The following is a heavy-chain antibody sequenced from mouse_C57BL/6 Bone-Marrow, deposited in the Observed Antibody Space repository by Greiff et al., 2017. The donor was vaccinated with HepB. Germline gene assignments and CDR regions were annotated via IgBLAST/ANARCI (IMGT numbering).Heavy chain of an antibody. CDR2: INPGSGGT. CDR1: GYAFTNYL. CDR3: ARWGSNPYYYAMDY. Sequence: QVQLQQSGAELVRPGTSVKVSCKASGYAFTNYLIEWVKQRPGQGLEWIGVINPGSGGTNYNEKFKGKATLTADKSSSTAYMQLSSLTSEDSAVYFCARWGSNPYYYAMDYWGQGTSVTVSS. V-gene: IGHV1-54*01. J-gene: IGHJ4*01. D-gene: IGHD1-1*01.